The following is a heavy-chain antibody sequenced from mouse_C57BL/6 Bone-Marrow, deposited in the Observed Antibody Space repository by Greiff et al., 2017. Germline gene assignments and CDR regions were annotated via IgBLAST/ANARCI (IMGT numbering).Heavy chain of an antibody. Sequence: VQLQQSGAELARPGASVKLSCKASGYTFTSYGISWVKQRTGQGLEWIGEIYPRSGNTYYNEKFKGKATLTADNSSSTAYMELDRPTYEDATVYFSAGGWGYFDYWGQGTTLTVSS. V-gene: IGHV1-81*01. D-gene: IGHD1-1*02. J-gene: IGHJ2*01. CDR1: GYTFTSYG. CDR3: AGGWGYFDY. CDR2: IYPRSGNT.